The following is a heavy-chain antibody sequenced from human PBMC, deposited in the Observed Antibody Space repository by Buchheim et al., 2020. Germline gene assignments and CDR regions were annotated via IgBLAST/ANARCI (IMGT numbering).Heavy chain of an antibody. V-gene: IGHV3-30*18. CDR3: AKDRGAAAGGGMDV. CDR1: GFTFSSYG. Sequence: QVQLVESGGGVVQPGRSLRLSCAASGFTFSSYGMHWVRQAPGKGLEWVAVISYDGSNKYYADSVKGRFTIPRDNSKNTLYLQMNSLRAEDTAVYYCAKDRGAAAGGGMDVWGQGTT. D-gene: IGHD6-13*01. CDR2: ISYDGSNK. J-gene: IGHJ6*02.